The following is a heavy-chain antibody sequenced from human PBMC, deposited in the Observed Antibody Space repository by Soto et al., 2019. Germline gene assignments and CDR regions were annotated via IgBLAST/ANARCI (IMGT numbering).Heavy chain of an antibody. CDR1: GYSIGSGKP. CDR3: ARGINIFD. J-gene: IGHJ3*01. CDR2: IYHSGST. Sequence: HSRAVYGYSIGSGKPWGWIRHPPRQELEWIGSIYHSGSTYYNPSLKSRVTISVDTSKNQFSLKLSSVTAADTAVYYCARGINIFD. V-gene: IGHV4-38-2*01. D-gene: IGHD3-10*01.